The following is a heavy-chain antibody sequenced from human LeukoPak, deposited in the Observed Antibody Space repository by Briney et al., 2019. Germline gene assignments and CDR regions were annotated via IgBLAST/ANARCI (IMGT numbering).Heavy chain of an antibody. CDR3: AKVRVVVITLYYFDY. CDR2: ISGSGGST. Sequence: PGRCLCPACAAAGLTFSTYSMGWVRQASGKGMGWVSAISGSGGSTYYADSVKGRFTISRDNSKNTLYLQMNSLRAEDTAVYYCAKVRVVVITLYYFDYWGQGTLVTVSS. CDR1: GLTFSTYS. V-gene: IGHV3-23*01. J-gene: IGHJ4*02. D-gene: IGHD3-22*01.